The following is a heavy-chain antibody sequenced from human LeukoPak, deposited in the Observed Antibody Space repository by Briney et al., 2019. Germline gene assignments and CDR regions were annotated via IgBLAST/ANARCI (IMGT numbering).Heavy chain of an antibody. CDR1: GGSFSGYY. CDR2: INHSGST. D-gene: IGHD2-2*01. J-gene: IGHJ5*02. CDR3: ASNGYCSSTSCYSNWFDP. Sequence: SETLSLTCAVYGGSFSGYYWSWIRQPPGKGLEWIGEINHSGSTNYNPSLKSRVTISVDTSKNQFSLKLSSVTAAETAVYYCASNGYCSSTSCYSNWFDPWGQGTLVTVSS. V-gene: IGHV4-34*01.